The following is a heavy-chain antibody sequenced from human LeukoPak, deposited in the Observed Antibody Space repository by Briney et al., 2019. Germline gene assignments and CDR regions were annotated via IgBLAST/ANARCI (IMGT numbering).Heavy chain of an antibody. CDR2: IKQDGSEK. D-gene: IGHD3/OR15-3a*01. CDR3: ASGLDWLSQGTDFDY. Sequence: PGGSLRLSCAASGFTFTSYAMSWVRQAPGKGLEWVANIKQDGSEKYYVDSVKGRFTISRDNAKNSLYLQMNSLRAEDTAVYYCASGLDWLSQGTDFDYWGQGTLVTVSS. CDR1: GFTFTSYA. V-gene: IGHV3-7*02. J-gene: IGHJ4*02.